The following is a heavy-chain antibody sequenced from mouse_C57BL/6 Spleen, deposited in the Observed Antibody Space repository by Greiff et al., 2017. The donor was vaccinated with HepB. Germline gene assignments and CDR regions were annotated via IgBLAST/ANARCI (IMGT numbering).Heavy chain of an antibody. CDR2: IHPNSGST. D-gene: IGHD2-4*01. J-gene: IGHJ3*01. CDR3: AKEELHYHHDPWFAY. CDR1: GYTFTSYW. Sequence: QVQLQQPGAELVKPGASVKLSCKASGYTFTSYWIHWVKQRPGQGLEWIGMIHPNSGSTNYNEKFKSKATLTVDKSSSTAYMQLSSLTSEDSAVYYCAKEELHYHHDPWFAYWGQGTLFTDSA. V-gene: IGHV1-64*01.